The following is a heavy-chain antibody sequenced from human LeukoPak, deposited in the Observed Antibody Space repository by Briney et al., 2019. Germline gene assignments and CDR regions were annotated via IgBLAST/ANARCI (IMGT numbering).Heavy chain of an antibody. CDR3: AKLISPYDY. J-gene: IGHJ4*02. Sequence: PGGSLRPSCAASGFTFSDYYMSWIRQAPGKGLEWVSYISSSGSTIYYADSVKGRFTISRDNSKNTLYLQMNSLRVEDTAVYYCAKLISPYDYWGQGTLVLVSS. D-gene: IGHD5-24*01. CDR2: ISSSGSTI. CDR1: GFTFSDYY. V-gene: IGHV3-11*04.